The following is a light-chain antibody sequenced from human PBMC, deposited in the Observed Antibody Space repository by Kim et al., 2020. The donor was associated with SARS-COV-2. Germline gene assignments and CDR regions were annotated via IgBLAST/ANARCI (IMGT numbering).Light chain of an antibody. CDR1: SLRSYY. CDR3: NSRDSNDNVV. CDR2: GKN. Sequence: SSELTHDPAVSVALGQTVRITCQGDSLRSYYATWYQQKPGQAPILFIYGKNNRPSGIPDRFSGSSSGNTASLTITGTQAGDEADYYCNSRDSNDNVVFGGGTQLTVL. V-gene: IGLV3-19*01. J-gene: IGLJ2*01.